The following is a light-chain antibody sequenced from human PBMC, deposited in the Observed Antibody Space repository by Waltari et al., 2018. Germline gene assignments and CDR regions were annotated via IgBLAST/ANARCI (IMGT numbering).Light chain of an antibody. J-gene: IGKJ3*01. CDR3: QQYDNLPPAVT. CDR1: QDISNY. V-gene: IGKV1-33*01. CDR2: DAS. Sequence: DIQMTQSPSSLSASVADRVTITCQASQDISNYLNWYQQKPGKAPKLLIYDASNLETGVPSRFSGSGSVTDFTFTISSLQPEDIATYYCQQYDNLPPAVTFGPGTKVDIK.